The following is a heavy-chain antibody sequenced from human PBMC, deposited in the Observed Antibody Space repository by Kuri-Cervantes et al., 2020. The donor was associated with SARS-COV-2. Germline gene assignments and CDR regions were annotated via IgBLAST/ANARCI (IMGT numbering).Heavy chain of an antibody. D-gene: IGHD3-10*01. Sequence: SETLSLTCAVYGGSFSGYYWSWIRQPPGKGLEWIGEINHSGSTNYNPSLKSRVTISVDTSKNQFSLKLSSVTAADTAVYYCARSAVRMVRGVIHYWGQGTLDTVSS. CDR2: INHSGST. CDR1: GGSFSGYY. CDR3: ARSAVRMVRGVIHY. V-gene: IGHV4-34*01. J-gene: IGHJ4*02.